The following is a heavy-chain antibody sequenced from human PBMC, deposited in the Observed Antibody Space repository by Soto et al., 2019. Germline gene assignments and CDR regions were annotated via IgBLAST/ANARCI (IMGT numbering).Heavy chain of an antibody. V-gene: IGHV1-69*04. J-gene: IGHJ4*02. Sequence: QVQLVHSGAEVKKPGSSVKVSCKASGGTFSSYTISWVRQAPGQGLEWMGRIIPILGIANYAQKFQGRVTITADKSTSTAYMELSSLRSEDTAVYYCARDPGIAAAGFDYWGQGTLVTVSS. D-gene: IGHD6-13*01. CDR3: ARDPGIAAAGFDY. CDR1: GGTFSSYT. CDR2: IIPILGIA.